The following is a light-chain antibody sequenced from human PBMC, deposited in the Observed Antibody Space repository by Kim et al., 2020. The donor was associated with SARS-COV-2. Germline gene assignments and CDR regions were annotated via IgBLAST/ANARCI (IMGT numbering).Light chain of an antibody. CDR2: GNK. Sequence: GQRVTISVTGSSSTIGAGYYVHWYQQLPVTAPNLLIYGNKNRPSGVPDRFSGSQSGTSASLAITGLQAADEADYYCQSFDSSLREVFGGGTQLTVL. CDR1: SSTIGAGYY. J-gene: IGLJ7*01. CDR3: QSFDSSLREV. V-gene: IGLV1-40*01.